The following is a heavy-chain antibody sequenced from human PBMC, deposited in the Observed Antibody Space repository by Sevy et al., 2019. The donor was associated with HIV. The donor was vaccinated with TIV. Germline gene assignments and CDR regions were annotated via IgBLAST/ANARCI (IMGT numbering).Heavy chain of an antibody. J-gene: IGHJ4*02. CDR3: TTDSWSQEDYYDY. CDR2: FKGKPSGGAI. CDR1: GFTLTNAW. D-gene: IGHD6-13*01. V-gene: IGHV3-15*01. Sequence: GGSLRLSCAASGFTLTNAWMSWVSQAPGKGLESVGRFKGKPSGGAIDDAAPVKGRFTISRDDSKNTLYLQMSSLRTEDTAVYYCTTDSWSQEDYYDYWGQGTLVTVSS.